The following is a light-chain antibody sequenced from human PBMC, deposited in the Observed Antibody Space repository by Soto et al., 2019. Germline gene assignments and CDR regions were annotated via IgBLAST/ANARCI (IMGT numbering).Light chain of an antibody. CDR1: QSVRSH. V-gene: IGKV3-15*01. CDR3: QQYNNWPRT. J-gene: IGKJ1*01. CDR2: GAS. Sequence: EIVMTQSPVTLSVSPGERVTLSCRASQSVRSHLAWYQQKPGQAPRLLIFGASTRATCIPARFSGSGSGTEFTLTISSLQSEDFVVYYCQQYNNWPRTFGQGTKVEIK.